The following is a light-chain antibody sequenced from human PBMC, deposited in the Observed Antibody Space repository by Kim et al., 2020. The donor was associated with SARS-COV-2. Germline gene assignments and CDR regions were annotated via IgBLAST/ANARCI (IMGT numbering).Light chain of an antibody. V-gene: IGLV3-21*04. CDR1: DVGSKG. CDR2: YDS. Sequence: PGHTTMITWGGNDVGSKGVNWYQQRPGQAPVLVSYYDSVRPSGIPERFSGSKSGNTATLTISRSEAGDEADYYCQVWDNGSDHVIFGGGTQLTVL. J-gene: IGLJ2*01. CDR3: QVWDNGSDHVI.